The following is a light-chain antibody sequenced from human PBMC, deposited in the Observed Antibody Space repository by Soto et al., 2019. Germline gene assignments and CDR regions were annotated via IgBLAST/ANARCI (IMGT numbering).Light chain of an antibody. CDR3: QQYYSTPPT. CDR1: QSVLYSSNNKNY. J-gene: IGKJ4*01. CDR2: WAS. V-gene: IGKV4-1*01. Sequence: DIVMTQSPDSLAVSLGERATINCKSSQSVLYSSNNKNYLAWYQQKPGQPPKLLIYWASTRSYGVPDRFSGSGSGTDFTLTISSLQAEDVAVYYCQQYYSTPPTFGGGTKVEIK.